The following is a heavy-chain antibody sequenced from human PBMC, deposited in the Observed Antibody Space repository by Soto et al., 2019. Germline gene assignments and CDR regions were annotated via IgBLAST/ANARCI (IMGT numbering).Heavy chain of an antibody. CDR3: TTDLTVTTQGYYYGMDV. V-gene: IGHV5-10-1*01. D-gene: IGHD4-17*01. J-gene: IGHJ6*02. Sequence: GESLKISYKGSGYSFTSYWISWVRQMPGKGLEWMGRIDPSDSYTNYSPSFQGHVTISADKSISTAYLQWSSLKASDTAVYYCTTDLTVTTQGYYYGMDVWGQGTTVTVSS. CDR1: GYSFTSYW. CDR2: IDPSDSYT.